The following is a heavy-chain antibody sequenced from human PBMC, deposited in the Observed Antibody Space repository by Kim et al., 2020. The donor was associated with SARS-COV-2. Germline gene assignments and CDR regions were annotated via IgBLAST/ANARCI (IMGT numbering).Heavy chain of an antibody. J-gene: IGHJ6*02. CDR2: IIPILGIA. CDR3: ARTKYYYDSSGYYPYYYYGMDV. D-gene: IGHD3-22*01. Sequence: SVKVSCKASGGTFSSYTISWERQAPGQGLEWMGRIIPILGIANYAQKFQGRVTITADKSTSTAYMELSSLRSEDTAVYYCARTKYYYDSSGYYPYYYYGMDVWGQGPTVTVSS. V-gene: IGHV1-69*02. CDR1: GGTFSSYT.